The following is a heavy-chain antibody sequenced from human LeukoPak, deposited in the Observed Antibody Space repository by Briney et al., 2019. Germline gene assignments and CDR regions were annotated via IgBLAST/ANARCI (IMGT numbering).Heavy chain of an antibody. Sequence: PGGSLRLSCAASGFTFSSYWMHWVRQAPGKGLVWVSRINTDGTRTNYADSVKGRFTISRDNAKNTLYLQMNSLRAEDTAVYYCTRESMSGRGEFDYWGQGTLVTVSS. J-gene: IGHJ4*02. D-gene: IGHD3-16*01. CDR1: GFTFSSYW. CDR3: TRESMSGRGEFDY. V-gene: IGHV3-74*01. CDR2: INTDGTRT.